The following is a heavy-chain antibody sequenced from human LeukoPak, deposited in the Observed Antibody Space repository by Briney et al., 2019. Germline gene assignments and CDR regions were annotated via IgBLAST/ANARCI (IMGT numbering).Heavy chain of an antibody. J-gene: IGHJ5*02. V-gene: IGHV3-48*01. D-gene: IGHD1-26*01. CDR2: ISSSSTI. CDR3: ARDKIVGATRFDP. Sequence: GGSLRLSCAASGFTFSSYSMNWVRQAPGKGLEWVSYISSSSTIYYADSVKGRFTISRDNAKNSLYLQMNSLRAEDTAVYYCARDKIVGATRFDPWGQGTLVTVSS. CDR1: GFTFSSYS.